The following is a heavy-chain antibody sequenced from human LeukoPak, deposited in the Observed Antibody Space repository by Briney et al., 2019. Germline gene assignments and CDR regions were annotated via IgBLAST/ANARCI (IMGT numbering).Heavy chain of an antibody. Sequence: ASVKVSCKASGYTFTGYYMHWVRQAPGQGLEWMGWINPNSGGTNYAQKFQGRVTMTRDTSISTAYMELSRLRSDDTAVYYCARDQEGGSYGLDWGQGTLVTVSS. CDR2: INPNSGGT. CDR1: GYTFTGYY. V-gene: IGHV1-2*02. J-gene: IGHJ4*02. CDR3: ARDQEGGSYGLD. D-gene: IGHD2-15*01.